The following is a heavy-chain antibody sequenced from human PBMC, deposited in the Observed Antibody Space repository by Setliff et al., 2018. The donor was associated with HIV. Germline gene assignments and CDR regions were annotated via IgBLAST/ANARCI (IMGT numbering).Heavy chain of an antibody. CDR1: GGPIRSPNW. D-gene: IGHD3-10*01. CDR2: IYHSGGT. J-gene: IGHJ5*02. CDR3: ARVITMVWTTFDP. V-gene: IGHV4-4*02. Sequence: SETLSLTCTVSGGPIRSPNWWSWVRQPPGKGLEWIGEIYHSGGTNYNPSLKSRVTISLDKSKNHFSLELRSVTAADTAVYYRARVITMVWTTFDPWGQGTLVTVS.